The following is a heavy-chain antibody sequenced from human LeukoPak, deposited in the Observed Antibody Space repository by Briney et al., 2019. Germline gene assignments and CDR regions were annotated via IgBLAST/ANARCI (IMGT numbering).Heavy chain of an antibody. CDR1: GFTFSSYA. J-gene: IGHJ4*02. CDR3: AKGVGYSSGWYSGYYFDY. CDR2: ISCNGGNT. Sequence: GGSLRLSCAASGFTFSSYAMRWVRQAPGKGLEWVSAISCNGGNTYYADSVKGRFTISRDNSKNTLYLQMNSLRAEDTAVYYCAKGVGYSSGWYSGYYFDYWGQGTLVTVSS. V-gene: IGHV3-23*01. D-gene: IGHD6-19*01.